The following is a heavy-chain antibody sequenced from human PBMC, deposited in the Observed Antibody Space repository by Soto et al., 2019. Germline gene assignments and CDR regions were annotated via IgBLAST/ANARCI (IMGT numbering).Heavy chain of an antibody. Sequence: GGSLRLSCAASGFSVSSNYMSWVRQAPGKGLEWVSLIYSGGNTYYADSVKGRFTISRDNSKNTLYLQMNSLRAEDTAVYYCARGLYVWGNTRGYWGQGTLVTVSS. J-gene: IGHJ4*02. CDR3: ARGLYVWGNTRGY. CDR2: IYSGGNT. CDR1: GFSVSSNY. D-gene: IGHD3-16*01. V-gene: IGHV3-53*01.